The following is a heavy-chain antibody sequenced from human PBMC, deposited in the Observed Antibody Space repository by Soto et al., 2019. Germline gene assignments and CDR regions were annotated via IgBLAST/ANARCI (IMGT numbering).Heavy chain of an antibody. CDR1: RLTFSDYY. D-gene: IGHD1-1*01. Sequence: QVQLVESGGGLVQPGGSLRLSCAASRLTFSDYYMSWIRQAPGKGLEWLSYISSSGTTIHYADSVKGRFTISRDNAQNSLFLQMNSLRAEDTAVYYCVARIQLRNRVDFWGQGTLVTVSS. CDR2: ISSSGTTI. J-gene: IGHJ4*02. V-gene: IGHV3-11*01. CDR3: VARIQLRNRVDF.